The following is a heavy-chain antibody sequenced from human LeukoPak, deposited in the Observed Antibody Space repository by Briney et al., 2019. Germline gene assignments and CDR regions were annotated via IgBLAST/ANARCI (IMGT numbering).Heavy chain of an antibody. Sequence: GGSLRLSCAASGFAFSFNAMTWVRQAPGKGLEWVSYISSSGSTIYYADSVKGRFTISRDNAKNSLYLQMNSLRAEDTAVYYCARAHIAVAALDYWGQGTLVTVSS. D-gene: IGHD6-19*01. CDR1: GFAFSFNA. J-gene: IGHJ4*02. CDR3: ARAHIAVAALDY. CDR2: ISSSGSTI. V-gene: IGHV3-11*01.